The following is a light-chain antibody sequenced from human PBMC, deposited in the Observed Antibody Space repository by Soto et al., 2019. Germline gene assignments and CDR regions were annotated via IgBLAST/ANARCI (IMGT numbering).Light chain of an antibody. Sequence: EIVMTQSPLSLPVTPGESASISCRWTQSLLHTNGHNYSEWYLQKAGQSPQLLIFLSSNRASGVPDRFSGSGSGTHFTLNISRVGAEDVGLYFCMQALQTPITFGGGTKVEIK. J-gene: IGKJ4*01. CDR2: LSS. CDR3: MQALQTPIT. V-gene: IGKV2-28*01. CDR1: QSLLHTNGHNY.